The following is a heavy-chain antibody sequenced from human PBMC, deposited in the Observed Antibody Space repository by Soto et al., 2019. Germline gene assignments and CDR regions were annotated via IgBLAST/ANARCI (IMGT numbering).Heavy chain of an antibody. Sequence: GESLKISCAASGFTFSSYAMHWVRQAPGKGLEYVSAISSNGGSTYYANSVKGRFTISRDNSKNTLYLQMGSLRAEDMAVYYCARGGRGYEFDYWGQGTLVTVSS. CDR3: ARGGRGYEFDY. CDR1: GFTFSSYA. D-gene: IGHD5-12*01. V-gene: IGHV3-64*01. J-gene: IGHJ4*02. CDR2: ISSNGGST.